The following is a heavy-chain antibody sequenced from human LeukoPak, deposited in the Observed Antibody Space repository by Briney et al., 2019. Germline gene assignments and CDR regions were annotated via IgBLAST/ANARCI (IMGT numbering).Heavy chain of an antibody. D-gene: IGHD6-13*01. CDR2: INHSGST. CDR3: ARNRDEKAGIAAFYYYYYMDV. CDR1: GGSFSGYY. Sequence: SETLSLTCAVYGGSFSGYYWSWIRQPPGKGLEWIGEINHSGSTNYNPSLKSRVTISVDTSKNQFSLKLSSVTAADTAVYYCARNRDEKAGIAAFYYYYYMDVWGKGTPVTVSS. J-gene: IGHJ6*03. V-gene: IGHV4-34*01.